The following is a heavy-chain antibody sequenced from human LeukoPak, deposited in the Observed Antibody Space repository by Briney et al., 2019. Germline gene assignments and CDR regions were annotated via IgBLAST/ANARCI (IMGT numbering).Heavy chain of an antibody. Sequence: PSETLSLTCTVSGSSSSTDYYWGWIRQPPGKGLEWIGNIFHSGSTYYNPSLKSRVTISLDTPKYQVSLKLTSVTASDTAVYYCVGAVPFWGEPPIAVLAGTIDYWGQGTLVTVSS. D-gene: IGHD6-19*01. CDR3: VGAVPFWGEPPIAVLAGTIDY. J-gene: IGHJ4*02. CDR1: GSSSSTDYY. V-gene: IGHV4-38-2*02. CDR2: IFHSGST.